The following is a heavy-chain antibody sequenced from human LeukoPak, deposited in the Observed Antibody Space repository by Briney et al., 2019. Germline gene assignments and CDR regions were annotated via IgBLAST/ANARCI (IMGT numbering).Heavy chain of an antibody. CDR3: ARPGVVVVPAARGFDYFDY. D-gene: IGHD2-2*01. J-gene: IGHJ4*02. V-gene: IGHV5-51*01. Sequence: GESLKISCKGSGYSFTSYWIGWVRKMPGKGLEWMGIIYPGDSDTRYSPSFQGQVTISADKSISTAYLQWSSLKASDTAMYYCARPGVVVVPAARGFDYFDYWGQGTLVTVSS. CDR2: IYPGDSDT. CDR1: GYSFTSYW.